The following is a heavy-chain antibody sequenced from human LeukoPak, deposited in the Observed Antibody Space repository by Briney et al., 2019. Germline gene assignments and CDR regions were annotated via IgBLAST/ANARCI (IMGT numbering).Heavy chain of an antibody. CDR3: AKGQELDDGVFDS. Sequence: GGSLRLSCAASGFTFTSIAMTWVRQAPGKGLEWVSTIRGTGDSTHYADSVKGRFIISRDKSKNMLYLQMNGLRAEDTAIYYSAKGQELDDGVFDSWGQGTLVTVSS. J-gene: IGHJ4*02. V-gene: IGHV3-23*01. D-gene: IGHD1-1*01. CDR1: GFTFTSIA. CDR2: IRGTGDST.